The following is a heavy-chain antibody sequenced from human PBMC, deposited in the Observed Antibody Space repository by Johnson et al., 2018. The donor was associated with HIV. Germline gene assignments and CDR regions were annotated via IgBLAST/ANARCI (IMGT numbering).Heavy chain of an antibody. D-gene: IGHD2-2*01. Sequence: QVQLVESGGGVVQPGGSLRLSCAASGFTVSSNYMSWVRQAPGKGLEWVAVISYDGSNKYYADSVKGRFTISRDNSKNTLYLQMNSLRAEDTAVYYCARGIQPDAFDIWGQGTMVTVSS. CDR3: ARGIQPDAFDI. J-gene: IGHJ3*02. CDR2: ISYDGSNK. V-gene: IGHV3-30*14. CDR1: GFTVSSNY.